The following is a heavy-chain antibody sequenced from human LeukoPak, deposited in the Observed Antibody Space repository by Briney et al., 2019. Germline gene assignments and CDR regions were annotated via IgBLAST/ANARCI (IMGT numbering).Heavy chain of an antibody. Sequence: ASVKVSCKASGYTFTSYGISWVRQAPGQGLEWMGWISAYNGDTNYAHKFQGRVTMTTDTSTSTAYMELRGLRSDDTAVYYCARDRYIVATISLYYYYYYMDVWGKGTTVTISS. J-gene: IGHJ6*03. CDR1: GYTFTSYG. CDR2: ISAYNGDT. D-gene: IGHD5-12*01. CDR3: ARDRYIVATISLYYYYYYMDV. V-gene: IGHV1-18*01.